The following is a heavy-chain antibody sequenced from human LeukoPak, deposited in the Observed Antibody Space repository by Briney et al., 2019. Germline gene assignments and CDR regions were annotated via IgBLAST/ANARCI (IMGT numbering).Heavy chain of an antibody. V-gene: IGHV4-59*01. Sequence: SETLSLTCTVSGGSLSSYYWSWIRQPPGKGLEWIGYIYYRGTTKYNPSLKSRVTISVDTSKNQLSLKLNSVTAEETAVYYCARDTPPNALDYWGQGTLVTVSS. J-gene: IGHJ4*02. CDR1: GGSLSSYY. CDR3: ARDTPPNALDY. CDR2: IYYRGTT. D-gene: IGHD2-2*01.